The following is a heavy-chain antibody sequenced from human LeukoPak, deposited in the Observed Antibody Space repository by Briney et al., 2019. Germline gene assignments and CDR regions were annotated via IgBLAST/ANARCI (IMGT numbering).Heavy chain of an antibody. Sequence: PGGSLRLSCAASGFTFSSYAMHWVRQAPGKGLEYVSAISSNGGSTYYANSVKGRFTISRDNPKNTLYLQMGSLRAEDMAVYYCARVLVGPSGYYTHFDYWGQGTLVTVSS. V-gene: IGHV3-64*01. J-gene: IGHJ4*02. CDR3: ARVLVGPSGYYTHFDY. D-gene: IGHD3-3*01. CDR2: ISSNGGST. CDR1: GFTFSSYA.